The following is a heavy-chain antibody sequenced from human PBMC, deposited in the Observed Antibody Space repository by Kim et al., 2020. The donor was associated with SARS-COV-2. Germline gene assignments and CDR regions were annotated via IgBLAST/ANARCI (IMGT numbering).Heavy chain of an antibody. Sequence: GGSLRLSCAASGFTVFRKYMTWVRQAPGKGLEWVSAISDAGATFYADSVKGRFSISRDFSKNTLHLQMNRLTAEDTAVYFCARVNYYEGSGYSRDWFGPWGQGTLVIVSS. CDR1: GFTVFRKY. CDR3: ARVNYYEGSGYSRDWFGP. CDR2: ISDAGAT. J-gene: IGHJ5*02. D-gene: IGHD3-22*01. V-gene: IGHV3-66*01.